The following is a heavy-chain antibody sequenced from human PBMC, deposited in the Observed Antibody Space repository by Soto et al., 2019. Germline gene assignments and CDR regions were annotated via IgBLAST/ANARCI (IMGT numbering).Heavy chain of an antibody. CDR2: ISAYNGNT. CDR3: ARGNLGYCSGGSCYSRWYFDL. Sequence: QVQLVQSGAEVKKPGASVKVSCKASGYTFTSYGISWVRQAPGQGLEWMGWISAYNGNTNYAQKLQGRVTMTTDTSTSTAYMELRSLRSDETAVYYCARGNLGYCSGGSCYSRWYFDLWGRGTLVTVSS. D-gene: IGHD2-15*01. V-gene: IGHV1-18*04. CDR1: GYTFTSYG. J-gene: IGHJ2*01.